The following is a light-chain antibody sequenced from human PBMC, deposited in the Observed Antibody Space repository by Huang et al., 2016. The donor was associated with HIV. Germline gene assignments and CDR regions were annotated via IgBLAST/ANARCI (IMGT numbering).Light chain of an antibody. CDR2: DAS. J-gene: IGKJ1*01. CDR3: QQRSNWPPWT. Sequence: EIVLTQSPATLSLSPGERATLSCRASPSVSSYLAWYQQKPGQAPRLRIYDASNRATGIPARFSGSGSGTDFTLTISSLEPEDFAVYYCQQRSNWPPWTFGQGTKVEIK. V-gene: IGKV3-11*01. CDR1: PSVSSY.